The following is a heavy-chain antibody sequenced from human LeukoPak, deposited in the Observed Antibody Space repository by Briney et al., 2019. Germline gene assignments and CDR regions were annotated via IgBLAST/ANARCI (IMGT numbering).Heavy chain of an antibody. J-gene: IGHJ4*02. CDR3: ARVLRGADY. CDR2: INQDGSEK. D-gene: IGHD3-16*01. V-gene: IGHV3-7*01. CDR1: GFTVSSNY. Sequence: GGSLRLSCAASGFTVSSNYMSWVRQAPGKGLEWVANINQDGSEKYYVDSVKGRFTISRDNAKNSLYLQMNSLRAEDTAVYYCARVLRGADYWGQGTLVTVSS.